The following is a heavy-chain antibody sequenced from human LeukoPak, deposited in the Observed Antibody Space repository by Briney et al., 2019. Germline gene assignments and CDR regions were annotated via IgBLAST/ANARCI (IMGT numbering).Heavy chain of an antibody. J-gene: IGHJ6*03. CDR3: AKEGSDSSGYYYVPLFYYYCMDV. Sequence: GGSLRLSCAASGFTFSSYGMHWVRQAPGKGLEWVAFIRYDGSNKYYADSVKGRFTISRDNSKNTLYLQMNSLRAEDTAVYYCAKEGSDSSGYYYVPLFYYYCMDVWGKGTTVTVSS. V-gene: IGHV3-30*02. CDR2: IRYDGSNK. CDR1: GFTFSSYG. D-gene: IGHD3-22*01.